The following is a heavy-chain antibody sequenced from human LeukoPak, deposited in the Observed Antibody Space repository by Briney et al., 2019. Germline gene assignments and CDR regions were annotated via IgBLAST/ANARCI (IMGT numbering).Heavy chain of an antibody. Sequence: GGSLRLSCAASGFTFSSFWMHWVRQAPGKGLEWVACIKGDGSSTNYAGAVMGRFSISRENYKNTLNLQMNSLRAEDTAVYYCAKEIGGRSPYWGEGTLLTVSS. J-gene: IGHJ4*02. CDR3: AKEIGGRSPY. D-gene: IGHD3-16*01. CDR2: IKGDGSST. V-gene: IGHV3-74*01. CDR1: GFTFSSFW.